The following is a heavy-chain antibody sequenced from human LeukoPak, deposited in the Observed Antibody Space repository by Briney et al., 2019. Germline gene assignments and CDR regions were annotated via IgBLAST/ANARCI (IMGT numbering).Heavy chain of an antibody. CDR3: ASRGGYRFDF. CDR1: GFTFSSYS. D-gene: IGHD1-26*01. J-gene: IGHJ4*02. CDR2: ITASGTTM. Sequence: PGGSLRLSCAASGFTFSSYSMNWVRQAPGKGLEWVSHITASGTTMFYADSVKGRFTISRDNAKDSLYLQMNSLRDEDTAVYYWASRGGYRFDFGGQGTLVTVSS. V-gene: IGHV3-48*02.